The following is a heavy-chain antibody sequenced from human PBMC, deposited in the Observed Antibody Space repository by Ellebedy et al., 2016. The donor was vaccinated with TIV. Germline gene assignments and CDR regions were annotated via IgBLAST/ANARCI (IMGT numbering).Heavy chain of an antibody. CDR2: ITGSGDKT. J-gene: IGHJ5*01. CDR3: ARSAGDSSGWFVS. CDR1: GFRFAGHA. V-gene: IGHV3-23*01. D-gene: IGHD3-22*01. Sequence: PGGSLRLSCAASGFRFAGHAMSWVRQAQGKGLEWVSSITGSGDKTYSRNSVRGRFSISRDNSRDTLYLDMNILRGEDTALYSCARSAGDSSGWFVSWGQGTVVIVSS.